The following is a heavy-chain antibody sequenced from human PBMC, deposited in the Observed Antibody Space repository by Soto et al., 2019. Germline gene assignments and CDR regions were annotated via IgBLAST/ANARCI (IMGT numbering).Heavy chain of an antibody. CDR1: GFTFSSYS. CDR3: ARYGLRFGELYTRRNGMEV. Sequence: GGSLSLTCAASGFTFSSYSMNWVRQAPGKGLEWVSYISSSSSTIYYADSVKGRFTISRDNAKNSLYLQMNSLRDEDTAVYYCARYGLRFGELYTRRNGMEVWGQGTTVTVSS. D-gene: IGHD3-10*01. J-gene: IGHJ6*02. CDR2: ISSSSSTI. V-gene: IGHV3-48*02.